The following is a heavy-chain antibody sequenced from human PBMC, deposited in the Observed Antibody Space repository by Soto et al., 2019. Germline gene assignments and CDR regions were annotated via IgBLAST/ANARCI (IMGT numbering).Heavy chain of an antibody. CDR1: GGTFSSYA. V-gene: IGHV1-69*12. J-gene: IGHJ4*02. D-gene: IGHD3-10*01. CDR3: ARTPKGYYGSGSYYKVWYFAY. CDR2: IIPIFGTA. Sequence: QVQLVQSGAEVKKPGSSVKVSCKASGGTFSSYAISWVRQAPGQGLEWMGGIIPIFGTANYAQKFQGRVTITADESTSTAYMELSSLRSEDTAVYYCARTPKGYYGSGSYYKVWYFAYWGQGTLVTVSS.